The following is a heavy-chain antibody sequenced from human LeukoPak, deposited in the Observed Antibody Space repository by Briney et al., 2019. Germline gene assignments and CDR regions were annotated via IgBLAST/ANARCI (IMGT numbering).Heavy chain of an antibody. Sequence: SQTLSLTCSVSSGSINSGGYYWSWIRQPPGKGLEWIGYIYHSGSTYYNPSLKSRVAISVDVSKDQFFLNLTSVTAADTAVYYCVRGTHGDKWGQGTLVTVSS. V-gene: IGHV4-30-2*01. D-gene: IGHD7-27*01. CDR2: IYHSGST. CDR3: VRGTHGDK. J-gene: IGHJ4*02. CDR1: SGSINSGGYY.